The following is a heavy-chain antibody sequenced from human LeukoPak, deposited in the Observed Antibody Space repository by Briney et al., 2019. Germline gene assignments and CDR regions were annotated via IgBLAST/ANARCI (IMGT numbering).Heavy chain of an antibody. CDR2: INPNSGGT. CDR1: GYTFTGYY. CDR3: ARDPSGSGWSRYGMDV. Sequence: ASVKVSCKASGYTFTGYYMHWVRQASGQGLEWMGWINPNSGGTNYAQKFQGRVTMTRDTSISTAYMELSRLRSDDTAVYYCARDPSGSGWSRYGMDVWGQGTTVTVSS. J-gene: IGHJ6*02. D-gene: IGHD6-19*01. V-gene: IGHV1-2*02.